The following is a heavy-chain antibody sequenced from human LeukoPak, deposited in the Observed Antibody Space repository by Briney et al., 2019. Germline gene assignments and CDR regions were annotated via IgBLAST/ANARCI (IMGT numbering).Heavy chain of an antibody. CDR1: GYTFTAYY. CDR3: ARGVVTEGFDY. J-gene: IGHJ4*02. D-gene: IGHD3-22*01. Sequence: GASVKVSCKAFGYTFTAYYMHWVRQAPGQGLEWVGWINPNNGGTNYAQKFQGRVTMTGGTSISTAYMDLSRLRSDDTAVYYCARGVVTEGFDYWGQGTLVTVSS. V-gene: IGHV1-2*02. CDR2: INPNNGGT.